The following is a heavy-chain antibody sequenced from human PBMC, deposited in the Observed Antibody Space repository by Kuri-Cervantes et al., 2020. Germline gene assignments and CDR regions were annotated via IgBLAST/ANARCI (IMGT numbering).Heavy chain of an antibody. D-gene: IGHD2-2*01. V-gene: IGHV4-38-2*02. CDR1: GYSISSGYY. CDR2: IYHSGST. J-gene: IGHJ6*03. CDR3: ARDLPCGSTSCSGYMDV. Sequence: SQTLSLTCAVSGYSISSGYYWGWIRQPTGKGLEWIGSIYHSGSTYYNPSLKSRVTISVDTSKNQFSLRLTSVTAADTAVYYCARDLPCGSTSCSGYMDVWGKGTTVTVSS.